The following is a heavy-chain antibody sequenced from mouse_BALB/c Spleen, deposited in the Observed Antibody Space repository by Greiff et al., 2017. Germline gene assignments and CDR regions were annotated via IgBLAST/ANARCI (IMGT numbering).Heavy chain of an antibody. CDR2: IDPANGNT. V-gene: IGHV14-3*02. CDR3: ARMEDYDRVDY. J-gene: IGHJ2*01. D-gene: IGHD2-4*01. Sequence: EVQLQQSGAELVKPGASVKLSCTASGFNIKDSYMHWVQQRPAQGLEWIGRIDPANGNTKYDPKFQGKATITADTSSNTAYLQLSSLTSEDTAVYYCARMEDYDRVDYWGQGTTLTVSS. CDR1: GFNIKDSY.